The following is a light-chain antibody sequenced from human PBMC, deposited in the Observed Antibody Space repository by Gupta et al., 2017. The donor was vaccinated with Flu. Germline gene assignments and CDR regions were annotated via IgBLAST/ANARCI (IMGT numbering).Light chain of an antibody. CDR1: QSLVYSDGNTV. J-gene: IGKJ1*01. CDR3: VQGAHWPWA. V-gene: IGKV2-30*01. CDR2: LVS. Sequence: ISCRSSQSLVYSDGNTVLHWFQQRPGQAPWRLIYLVSHRESGVPDRFSGSGSGTEFTLKISRVEAEDVGIYFCVQGAHWPWAFGQGTKVEI.